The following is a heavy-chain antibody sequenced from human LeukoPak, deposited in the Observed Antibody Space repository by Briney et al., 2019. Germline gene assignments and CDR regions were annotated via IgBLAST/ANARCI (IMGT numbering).Heavy chain of an antibody. CDR2: ISAYNGNT. J-gene: IGHJ4*02. CDR1: GYTFTSYG. Sequence: ASVKVSCKASGYTFTSYGISWVRQAPGQGLEWMGWISAYNGNTNYAQKLQGRITMTTDTSTSTAYKELRSLRSDDTAVYYCARLYCRSTSCQDYYFDSWGQGTLVTVSS. CDR3: ARLYCRSTSCQDYYFDS. D-gene: IGHD2-2*01. V-gene: IGHV1-18*01.